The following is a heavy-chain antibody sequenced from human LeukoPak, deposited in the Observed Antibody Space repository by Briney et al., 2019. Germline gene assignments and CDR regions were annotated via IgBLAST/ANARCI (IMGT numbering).Heavy chain of an antibody. V-gene: IGHV3-23*01. CDR1: GFTFSSYA. D-gene: IGHD3-22*01. CDR3: AKDPYYYDSSRYQTHFDY. J-gene: IGHJ4*02. Sequence: PGGSLRLSCAASGFTFSSYAMSWVRQAPGKGLEWVSAISGSGGSTYYADSVKGRFTISRDNSKNTLYLQMNSLRAEDTAVYYCAKDPYYYDSSRYQTHFDYWGQGTLVTVSS. CDR2: ISGSGGST.